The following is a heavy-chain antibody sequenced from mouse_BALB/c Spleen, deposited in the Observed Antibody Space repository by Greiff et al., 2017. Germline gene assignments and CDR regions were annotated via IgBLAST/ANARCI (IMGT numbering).Heavy chain of an antibody. J-gene: IGHJ4*01. Sequence: DVMLVESGGGLVQPGGSRKLSCAASGFTFSSFGMHWVRQAPEKGLEWVAYISSGSSTIYYADTVKGRFTISRDNPKNTLFLQMTSLRSEDTAMYYCARSYYYGSSYLYYYAMDYWGQGTSVTVSS. D-gene: IGHD1-1*01. V-gene: IGHV5-17*02. CDR1: GFTFSSFG. CDR3: ARSYYYGSSYLYYYAMDY. CDR2: ISSGSSTI.